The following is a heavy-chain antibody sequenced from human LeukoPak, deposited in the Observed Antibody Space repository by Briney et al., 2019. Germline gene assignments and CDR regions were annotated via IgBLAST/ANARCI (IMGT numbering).Heavy chain of an antibody. V-gene: IGHV3-74*01. CDR3: ALGDILTGYDDAFDI. Sequence: PGGSLRLSCAASGFTFSSYWMHWVRQAPGKGLLWVSRISSDGSSTTYADSVKGRFTISRDNAKNTLYLQMNSLRAEDTAVYYCALGDILTGYDDAFDIWGQGTMVTVSS. J-gene: IGHJ3*02. CDR1: GFTFSSYW. D-gene: IGHD3-9*01. CDR2: ISSDGSST.